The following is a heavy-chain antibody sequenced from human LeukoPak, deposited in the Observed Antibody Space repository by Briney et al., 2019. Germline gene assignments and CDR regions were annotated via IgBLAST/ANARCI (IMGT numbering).Heavy chain of an antibody. CDR3: ARKTVVRSYFDY. D-gene: IGHD4-23*01. J-gene: IGHJ4*02. CDR2: RKQDGSDK. V-gene: IGHV3-7*03. CDR1: GFTLSSDW. Sequence: GGSLRLSCAASGFTLSSDWMSWVRQAPGEGLGREANRKQDGSDKNYVDSVKGRFTISRDNAKNSLYLQINSLRAEDTAVYYCARKTVVRSYFDYWGQGTPVTVSS.